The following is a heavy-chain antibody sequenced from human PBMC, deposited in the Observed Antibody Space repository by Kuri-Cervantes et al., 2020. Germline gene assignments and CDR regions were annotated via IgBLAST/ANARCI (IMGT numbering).Heavy chain of an antibody. J-gene: IGHJ2*01. CDR1: GFTFDDYA. D-gene: IGHD3-16*01. CDR2: ISWNSGSI. Sequence: SLKISCAASGFTFDDYAMHWVRQAPGKGLEWVSGISWNSGSIGYADSVKGRFTISRDNSKNTLYLQMNSLRAEDTAVYYCARDYGVITFGGGYFDLWGRGTLVTVSS. V-gene: IGHV3-9*01. CDR3: ARDYGVITFGGGYFDL.